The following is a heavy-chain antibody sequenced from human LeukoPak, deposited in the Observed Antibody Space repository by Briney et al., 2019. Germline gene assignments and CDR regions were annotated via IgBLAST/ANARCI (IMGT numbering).Heavy chain of an antibody. CDR2: ISSSSSYI. CDR3: ARDLSGYSSPFDY. D-gene: IGHD6-13*01. CDR1: GFTFSSYS. Sequence: SGGSLRLSCAASGFTFSSYSMNWVRQAPGKGLEWVSSISSSSSYIYYADSVKGRFTISRDNAKNSLYLQMNSLRAEDTAVYYCARDLSGYSSPFDYWGQGTLVTVSS. V-gene: IGHV3-21*01. J-gene: IGHJ4*02.